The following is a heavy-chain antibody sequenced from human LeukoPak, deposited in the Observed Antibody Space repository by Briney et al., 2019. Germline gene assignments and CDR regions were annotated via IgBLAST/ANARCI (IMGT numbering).Heavy chain of an antibody. Sequence: SVKVSCKASGGTFSSYAISWVRQAPGQGLEWMGRIIPILGIANYAQKFQGRVTITTDESTSTAYMELSSLRSEDTAVYYCARDLPPGALDYWGQGTLVTVSS. CDR3: ARDLPPGALDY. CDR2: IIPILGIA. V-gene: IGHV1-69*04. D-gene: IGHD7-27*01. CDR1: GGTFSSYA. J-gene: IGHJ4*02.